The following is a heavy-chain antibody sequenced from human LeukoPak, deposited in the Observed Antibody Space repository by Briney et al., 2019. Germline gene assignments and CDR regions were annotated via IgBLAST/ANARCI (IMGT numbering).Heavy chain of an antibody. CDR1: RXSFSSYW. V-gene: IGHV3-7*02. J-gene: IGHJ6*02. CDR3: ASQDYYYGMDV. CDR2: IKQDGSEK. Sequence: GGSLRLSCAASRXSFSSYWMSWVRQAPGKGLEWVANIKQDGSEKYYVVSVKGRFTISRDNAKNSLYLQMNSLRAEDTAVYYCASQDYYYGMDVWGQGTTVTVSS.